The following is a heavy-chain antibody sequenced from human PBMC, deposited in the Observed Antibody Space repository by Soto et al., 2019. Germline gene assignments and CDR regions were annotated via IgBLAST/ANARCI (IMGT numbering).Heavy chain of an antibody. Sequence: SETLSLTCTVSGGSISSGGYYWSWIRQHPGKGLEWIGYIYYSGSTYYNPSLKSRVTISVDTSKNQFSLKLSSVTAADTAVYYCAREDITMVRGVITWGQGTLVTVSS. CDR2: IYYSGST. V-gene: IGHV4-31*03. CDR3: AREDITMVRGVIT. D-gene: IGHD3-10*01. CDR1: GGSISSGGYY. J-gene: IGHJ5*02.